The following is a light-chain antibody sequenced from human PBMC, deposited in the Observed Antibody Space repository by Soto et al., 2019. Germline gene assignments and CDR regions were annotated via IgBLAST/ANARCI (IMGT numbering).Light chain of an antibody. CDR2: STS. Sequence: QAVVTQEPSLTVSPGGTVTLTCASSTGAVTSGYYPNWFQQKPGQAPRALIYSTSNKYSWTPARFSGSLLGGKAALTLSGVQPEDEAEYYCLLYFGGAPLYVFGNGTKLTVL. CDR1: TGAVTSGYY. J-gene: IGLJ1*01. CDR3: LLYFGGAPLYV. V-gene: IGLV7-43*01.